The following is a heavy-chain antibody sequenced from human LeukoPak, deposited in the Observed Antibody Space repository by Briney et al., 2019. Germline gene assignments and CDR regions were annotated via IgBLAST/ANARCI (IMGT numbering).Heavy chain of an antibody. V-gene: IGHV3-23*01. CDR2: ISGSGGST. CDR3: AKGLEWLYTFDY. J-gene: IGHJ4*02. CDR1: GFTFSSYA. Sequence: GGSLRLSCAASGFTFSSYAMSWVCQAPGKGLEWVSAISGSGGSTYYADSVKGRFTISRDNSKNTLYLQMNSLRAEDTAVYYCAKGLEWLYTFDYWAREPWSPSPQ. D-gene: IGHD3-3*01.